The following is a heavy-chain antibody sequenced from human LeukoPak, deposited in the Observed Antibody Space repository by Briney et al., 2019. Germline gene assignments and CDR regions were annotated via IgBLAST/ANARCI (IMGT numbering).Heavy chain of an antibody. J-gene: IGHJ6*03. Sequence: GASVKVSCKASGYTFTSYYMHWVRQAPGQGLEWMGIINPSGGSTSYAQKFQGRVTMTRDTSTSTVYMELSSLRSEDTAVYYCASRSTYYDFWSGYGDYYYYYMDVWGKGTTVTVSS. V-gene: IGHV1-46*01. CDR1: GYTFTSYY. CDR3: ASRSTYYDFWSGYGDYYYYYMDV. D-gene: IGHD3-3*01. CDR2: INPSGGST.